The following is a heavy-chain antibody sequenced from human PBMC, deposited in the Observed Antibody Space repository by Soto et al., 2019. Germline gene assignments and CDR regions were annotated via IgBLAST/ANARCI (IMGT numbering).Heavy chain of an antibody. Sequence: EVQLLESGGGLVQPGGSLRLSCAVSGFTFSSYVMSWVRQAPGKGLEWVSAISGSGGSTYYADSVKGRFTISRDNSNYTLYLQMNSLRADDTAVYYCAKVGYYDSSGHNWFDPWGQGTLVTVSS. CDR1: GFTFSSYV. V-gene: IGHV3-23*01. J-gene: IGHJ5*02. CDR2: ISGSGGST. CDR3: AKVGYYDSSGHNWFDP. D-gene: IGHD3-22*01.